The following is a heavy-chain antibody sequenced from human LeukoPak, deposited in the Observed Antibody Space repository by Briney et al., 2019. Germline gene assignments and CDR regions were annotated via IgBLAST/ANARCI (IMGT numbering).Heavy chain of an antibody. Sequence: SETLSLTCTVSGGSISSYYWSWIRQPPGKGLEWIGYIYYSGSTNYNPSLKGRVTISVDTSKNQFSLKLSSVTAADTAVYYCARVRGKWEPLDAFDIWGQGTMVTVSS. CDR3: ARVRGKWEPLDAFDI. D-gene: IGHD1-26*01. J-gene: IGHJ3*02. CDR2: IYYSGST. CDR1: GGSISSYY. V-gene: IGHV4-59*01.